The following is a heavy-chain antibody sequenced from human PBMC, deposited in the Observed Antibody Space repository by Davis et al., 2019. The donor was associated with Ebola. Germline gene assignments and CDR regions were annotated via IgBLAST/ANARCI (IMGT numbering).Heavy chain of an antibody. CDR3: ARQEIMASRYDAFDI. J-gene: IGHJ3*02. CDR1: GFTFTDYY. CDR2: ISGDSLYT. V-gene: IGHV3-11*03. Sequence: PGGSLRLSCAASGFTFTDYYMGWIRQAPGKGLEWVSYISGDSLYTNYADSVRGRFTISRDNAKNSLYLQMNGLRAEDTAVYYCARQEIMASRYDAFDIWGQGTVVSVSS. D-gene: IGHD5-12*01.